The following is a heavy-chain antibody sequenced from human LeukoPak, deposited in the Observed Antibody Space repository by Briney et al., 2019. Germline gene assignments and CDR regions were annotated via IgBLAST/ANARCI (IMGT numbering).Heavy chain of an antibody. CDR1: GFTLSYW. CDR2: IKYDGSEK. D-gene: IGHD6-6*01. CDR3: ARQGELAARPGWFMY. V-gene: IGHV3-7*03. Sequence: GGSLRLSCAASGFTLSYWMSWVRQAPGKGLEWVANIKYDGSEKDYVDSVKGRFTISRDNAKNSLYLQMNSLRAEDTAVYYCARQGELAARPGWFMYWGQGTLVTVSS. J-gene: IGHJ4*02.